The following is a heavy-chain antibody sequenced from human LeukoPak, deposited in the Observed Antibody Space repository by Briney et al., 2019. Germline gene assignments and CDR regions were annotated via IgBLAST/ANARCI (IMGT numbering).Heavy chain of an antibody. CDR2: ITGGADYT. V-gene: IGHV3-23*01. CDR3: AKRSGSSYGYFDY. J-gene: IGHJ4*02. CDR1: GFSFSGYS. D-gene: IGHD3-10*01. Sequence: QTGGSLRLSCSASGFSFSGYSVGWVRQAPGKGLEWVSAITGGADYTDYADSVKGRFTISRDNSKSTVYLQIGSLRGEDAAVYYCAKRSGSSYGYFDYWGQGTLVTVSS.